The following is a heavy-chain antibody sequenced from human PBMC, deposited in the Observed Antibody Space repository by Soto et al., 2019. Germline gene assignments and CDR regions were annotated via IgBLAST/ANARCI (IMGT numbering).Heavy chain of an antibody. CDR2: IYYSGST. Sequence: TLSLTCTVSGGSISSYYWSWIRQPPGKGLEWIGYIYYSGSTNYNPSLKSRVTISRDNAKNLLYLQMSSLTVEDTAVYYCVKGRNWASGSDYRGQGTLVTVSS. CDR1: GGSISSYY. CDR3: VKGRNWASGSDY. D-gene: IGHD7-27*01. J-gene: IGHJ4*02. V-gene: IGHV4-59*12.